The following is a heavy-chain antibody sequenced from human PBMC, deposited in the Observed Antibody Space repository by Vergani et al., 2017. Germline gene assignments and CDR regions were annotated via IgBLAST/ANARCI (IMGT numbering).Heavy chain of an antibody. J-gene: IGHJ6*03. V-gene: IGHV4-61*02. Sequence: QVQLQESGPRLVRPSQTLSLTCTVSGGSINTGAYYWSWIRQPAGKGLEWIGRVYTSGMTNYNPSLKSRVTILVDRSKNHLSLKLTSVTAADTAVYYCARQKDYYMDVWGKGATVTVS. CDR1: GGSINTGAYY. CDR2: VYTSGMT. CDR3: ARQKDYYMDV.